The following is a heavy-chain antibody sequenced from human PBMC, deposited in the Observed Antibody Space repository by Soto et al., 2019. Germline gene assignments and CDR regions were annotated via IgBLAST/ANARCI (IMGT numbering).Heavy chain of an antibody. J-gene: IGHJ5*02. Sequence: GESLKISCKGSGYSFTNYWIGWVRQMPGKGLEWMGIIDPEDSDTRYNPSFQGQVTLSADKSISTAYLQWSSLKASDTAMYYCARRTGGTEYQDCFDPWGQGTLVTVSS. D-gene: IGHD1-26*01. CDR1: GYSFTNYW. CDR3: ARRTGGTEYQDCFDP. CDR2: IDPEDSDT. V-gene: IGHV5-51*01.